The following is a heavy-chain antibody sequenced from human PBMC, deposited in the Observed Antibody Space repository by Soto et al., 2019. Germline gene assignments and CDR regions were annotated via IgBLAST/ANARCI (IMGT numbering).Heavy chain of an antibody. CDR3: AIRVYSSGWSDYYGMDV. V-gene: IGHV1-2*04. J-gene: IGHJ6*02. Sequence: ASVKVSCKASGYTFTGYYMHWVRQAPGQGLEWMGWINPNSGGTNYAQKFQGWVTMTRDTSISTAYMELSRLRSDDTAVYYCAIRVYSSGWSDYYGMDVWGQGTTVTVSS. D-gene: IGHD6-19*01. CDR1: GYTFTGYY. CDR2: INPNSGGT.